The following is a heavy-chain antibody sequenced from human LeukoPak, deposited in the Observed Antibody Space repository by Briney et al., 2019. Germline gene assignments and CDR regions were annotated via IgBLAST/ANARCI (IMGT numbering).Heavy chain of an antibody. CDR1: GGSISSGSYY. J-gene: IGHJ6*04. Sequence: SQTLSLTCTVSGGSISSGSYYWSWIRQPAGKGLEWIGRIYTSGSTNYNPSLKSRVTISVDTSKNQFSLKLSSVTAADTAVYYCARTHGYYYGMDVWGKGTTVTVSS. CDR3: ARTHGYYYGMDV. V-gene: IGHV4-61*02. CDR2: IYTSGST.